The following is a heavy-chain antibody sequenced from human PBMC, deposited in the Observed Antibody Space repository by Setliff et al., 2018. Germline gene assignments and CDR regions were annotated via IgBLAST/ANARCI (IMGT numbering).Heavy chain of an antibody. V-gene: IGHV1-18*01. Sequence: ASVKVSCKASGYTFTSYGFSWVRQAPGQGLEWMGWISVYNGKTKYAQKFQGRVTMTTDTSTRTAYMELRSLRSDDTAVYYCARVMACVCGELQFLGWEGDNYGMDVWGQGTTVTVSS. D-gene: IGHD3-3*01. CDR1: GYTFTSYG. J-gene: IGHJ6*02. CDR2: ISVYNGKT. CDR3: ARVMACVCGELQFLGWEGDNYGMDV.